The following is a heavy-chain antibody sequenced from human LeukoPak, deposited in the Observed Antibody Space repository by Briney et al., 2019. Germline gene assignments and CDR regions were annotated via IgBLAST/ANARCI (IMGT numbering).Heavy chain of an antibody. CDR3: ARGFRDTAMFLDY. Sequence: GGSLRLSCAASGFTFSSYEMNWVPQAPGKGLEWVSAISGSSGNVYYAASVRGRFTISRDNAENSLYLQLNTMRAEDTAVYYCARGFRDTAMFLDYWGQGTLVTVSS. CDR2: ISGSSGNV. V-gene: IGHV3-48*03. D-gene: IGHD5-18*01. J-gene: IGHJ4*02. CDR1: GFTFSSYE.